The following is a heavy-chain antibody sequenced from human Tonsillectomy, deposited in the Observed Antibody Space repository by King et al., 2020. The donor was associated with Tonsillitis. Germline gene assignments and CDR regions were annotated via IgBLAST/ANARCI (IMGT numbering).Heavy chain of an antibody. V-gene: IGHV4-59*08. J-gene: IGHJ4*02. Sequence: VQLQESGPGLVKPSETLSLTCTVSGGSISSYYWSWIRQPPGKGLEWIGYIYYSGSTNYNPSLKSRVTISVDTSKNQFSLKLSSVTAADTAVYYCARHVPGRLTIPRGANPFDYWGRGTLVAVSS. CDR3: ARHVPGRLTIPRGANPFDY. CDR2: IYYSGST. D-gene: IGHD2-2*02. CDR1: GGSISSYY.